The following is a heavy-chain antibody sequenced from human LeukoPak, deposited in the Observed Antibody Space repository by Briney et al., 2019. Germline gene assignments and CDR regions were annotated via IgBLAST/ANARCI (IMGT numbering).Heavy chain of an antibody. CDR1: GDSISNYY. Sequence: SETLSLTCTVSGDSISNYYWSWVRQPAGKGLEWIGRIYASGSSNYNPSLKSRISMSVDTSKNQFSLKLSSVTAADTAVYYCARCLNTYYYDNSGYSPEHYYMDVWGKGTTVIVSS. CDR2: IYASGSS. CDR3: ARCLNTYYYDNSGYSPEHYYMDV. D-gene: IGHD3-22*01. J-gene: IGHJ6*03. V-gene: IGHV4-4*07.